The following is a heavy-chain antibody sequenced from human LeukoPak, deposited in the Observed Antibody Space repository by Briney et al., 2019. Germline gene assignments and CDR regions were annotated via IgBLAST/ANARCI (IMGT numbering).Heavy chain of an antibody. CDR1: GYTFSDYS. V-gene: IGHV1-2*02. CDR3: AGELQWLFF. D-gene: IGHD3-22*01. J-gene: IGHJ4*02. Sequence: AASVKVSYKASGYTFSDYSMHWVRQAPGQGLEWMGWINPKSGGTNYAQKFQGRVTVTRDTSISTACMELSRLRSDDTAVYYCAGELQWLFFWGQGTLVTVSS. CDR2: INPKSGGT.